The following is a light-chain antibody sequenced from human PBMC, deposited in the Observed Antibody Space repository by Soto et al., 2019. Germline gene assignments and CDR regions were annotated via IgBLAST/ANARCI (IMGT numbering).Light chain of an antibody. Sequence: DIQMTQSPSTQSASVGDRVTITCRASQSISSWLAWYQQKPGKAPKLLIYDASSLESGVPSRFSGSGSGTEFTLTISSLRPDDFATYYCQQYNSYPTFGGGTKVEIK. J-gene: IGKJ4*01. CDR3: QQYNSYPT. CDR1: QSISSW. CDR2: DAS. V-gene: IGKV1-5*01.